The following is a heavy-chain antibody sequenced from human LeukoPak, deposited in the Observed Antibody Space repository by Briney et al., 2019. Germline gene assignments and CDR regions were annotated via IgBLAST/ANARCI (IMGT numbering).Heavy chain of an antibody. J-gene: IGHJ4*02. D-gene: IGHD3-10*01. CDR2: IIPILGIA. CDR1: GGTFSSYA. V-gene: IGHV1-69*04. Sequence: ASVKVSCKASGGTFSSYATSWVRQAPGQGLEWRGRIIPILGIANYAQKFQGRVTITADKSTSTAYMELSSLRSEDTAVYYCARDDLGSGSYSPGSFDYWGQGTLVTVSS. CDR3: ARDDLGSGSYSPGSFDY.